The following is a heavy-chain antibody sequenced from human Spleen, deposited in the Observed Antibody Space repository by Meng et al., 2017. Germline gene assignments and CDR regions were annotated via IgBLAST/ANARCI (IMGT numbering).Heavy chain of an antibody. D-gene: IGHD4-11*01. CDR3: ARGPTTMAHDFDY. CDR2: INHSGST. CDR1: GGSFSDYY. V-gene: IGHV4-34*01. J-gene: IGHJ4*02. Sequence: VQLQQGGAGLLKPSDTLSPPCVVSGGSFSDYYWSWIRQPPGKGLEWIGEINHSGSTNYNPSLESRATISVDTSQNNLSLKLSSVTAADSAVYYCARGPTTMAHDFDYWGQGTLVTVSS.